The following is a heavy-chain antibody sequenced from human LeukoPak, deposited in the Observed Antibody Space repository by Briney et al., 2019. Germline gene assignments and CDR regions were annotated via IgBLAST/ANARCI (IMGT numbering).Heavy chain of an antibody. V-gene: IGHV3-11*04. CDR3: ARSSSSLFDY. CDR1: GFTFSDYY. D-gene: IGHD6-6*01. Sequence: GGFLRLSCAASGFTFSDYYMGWIRQAPGKGLEWLSYISTSGSTVYYADSVKGRFTISRDNAKNSLYLQMSSLRAEDTAVYYCARSSSSLFDYWGQGTLVTVSS. J-gene: IGHJ4*02. CDR2: ISTSGSTV.